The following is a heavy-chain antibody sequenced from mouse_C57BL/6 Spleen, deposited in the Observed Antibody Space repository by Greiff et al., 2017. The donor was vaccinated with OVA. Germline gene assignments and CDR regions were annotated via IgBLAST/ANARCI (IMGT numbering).Heavy chain of an antibody. V-gene: IGHV1-82*01. CDR1: GYAFSSSW. D-gene: IGHD1-1*01. CDR3: ARYYGSSWYFDV. Sequence: LQESGPELVKPGASVKISCKASGYAFSSSWMNWVKQRPGKGLEWIGRIYPGDGDTNYNGKFKGKATLTADKSSSTAYMQLSSLTSEDSAVYFCARYYGSSWYFDVWGTGTTVTVSS. CDR2: IYPGDGDT. J-gene: IGHJ1*03.